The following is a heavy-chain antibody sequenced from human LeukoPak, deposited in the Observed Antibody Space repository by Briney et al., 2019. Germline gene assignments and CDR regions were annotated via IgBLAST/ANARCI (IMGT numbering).Heavy chain of an antibody. D-gene: IGHD2-2*01. CDR3: ARESGYCNITTCFPFDY. CDR2: IIPIFGTA. CDR1: GGTFSSYA. J-gene: IGHJ4*02. V-gene: IGHV1-69*13. Sequence: ASVKVSCKASGGTFSSYAISWVRQAPGQGLEWMGGIIPIFGTANYAQKFQGRVTITADESTSTAYMELSSLRSEDTAVYYCARESGYCNITTCFPFDYWGQGTLVTVSS.